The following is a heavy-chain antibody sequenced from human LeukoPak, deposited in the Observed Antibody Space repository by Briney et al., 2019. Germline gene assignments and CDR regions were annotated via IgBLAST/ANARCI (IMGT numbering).Heavy chain of an antibody. V-gene: IGHV3-30*02. CDR3: AKDHTMVRGVLDY. Sequence: GGSLRLSCAASGFTFSSFSMHWVRQAPGKGLEWVALTWNDGSNKYYADSVKGRFTISRDNSKNTLYLQMNSLRAEDTAVYYCAKDHTMVRGVLDYWGQGTLVTVSS. CDR2: TWNDGSNK. CDR1: GFTFSSFS. D-gene: IGHD3-10*01. J-gene: IGHJ4*02.